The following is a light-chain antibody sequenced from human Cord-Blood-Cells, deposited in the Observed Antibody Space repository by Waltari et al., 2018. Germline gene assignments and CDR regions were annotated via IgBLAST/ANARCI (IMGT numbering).Light chain of an antibody. CDR1: QDISNY. Sequence: DIQMTKSPSSLSASVGDRVTITCQASQDISNYLNWYQQKPGKAPKLLIYDASNLETGVPSRFSGSGFGTDFTFTISSLQPEDIATYYCQQYDNLPMYTFGQGTKLEIK. J-gene: IGKJ2*01. V-gene: IGKV1-33*01. CDR2: DAS. CDR3: QQYDNLPMYT.